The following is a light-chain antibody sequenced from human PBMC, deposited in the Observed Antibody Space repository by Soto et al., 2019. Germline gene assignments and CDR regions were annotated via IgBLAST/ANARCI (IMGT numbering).Light chain of an antibody. CDR3: AQSRQLPYT. Sequence: DIVMTQTPLSLSVTPGQPASISCKSSQRLLYSDGKTYLSWYLEKPGQPPQLLIYAVSNRLSGVPERFSGSGSGTDCTLKISRGVGEDVGVYYCAQSRQLPYTFGRGTKLDIK. V-gene: IGKV2D-29*01. CDR1: QRLLYSDGKTY. CDR2: AVS. J-gene: IGKJ2*01.